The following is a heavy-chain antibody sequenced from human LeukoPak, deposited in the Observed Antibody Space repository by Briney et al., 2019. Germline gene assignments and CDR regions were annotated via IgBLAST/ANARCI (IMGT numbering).Heavy chain of an antibody. Sequence: GGSLRLSCAASEFTFSSYSMNWVRQAPGKGLEWVSSISSSSSYIFYADSVKGRFTISRDNAKNSLYLQMNSLRAEDTAVYYCARDRVVMTELTFDPWGQGTLVTVSS. V-gene: IGHV3-21*01. J-gene: IGHJ5*02. CDR3: ARDRVVMTELTFDP. CDR2: ISSSSSYI. CDR1: EFTFSSYS. D-gene: IGHD2-21*02.